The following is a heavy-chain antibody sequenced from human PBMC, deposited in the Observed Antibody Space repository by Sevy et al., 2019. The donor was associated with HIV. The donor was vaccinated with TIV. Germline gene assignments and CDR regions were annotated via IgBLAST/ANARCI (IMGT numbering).Heavy chain of an antibody. Sequence: GGSLRLSCAASGFTFSSYAMHWVRQAPGKGLEYVSAISSNGGSTYYANSVKGRFTISRDNSKNTLYLQMGSLRAEDMAVYYCAGGYYYDSSGYYFVDYFDYWGQGTLVTVSS. CDR2: ISSNGGST. CDR3: AGGYYYDSSGYYFVDYFDY. V-gene: IGHV3-64*01. D-gene: IGHD3-22*01. CDR1: GFTFSSYA. J-gene: IGHJ4*02.